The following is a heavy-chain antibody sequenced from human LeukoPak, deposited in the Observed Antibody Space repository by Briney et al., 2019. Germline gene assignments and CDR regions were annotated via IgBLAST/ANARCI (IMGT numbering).Heavy chain of an antibody. CDR3: ARARPTPGIAAAGPYYFDY. Sequence: SETLSLTCTVSGYSISSGFYWGWIRPPPGKGLEGIGNIHHSGSTYYKPSLKSRVTISVDKSKNQFSLKLSSVTAADTAVYYCARARPTPGIAAAGPYYFDYWGQGTLVTVSS. CDR2: IHHSGST. CDR1: GYSISSGFY. D-gene: IGHD6-13*01. V-gene: IGHV4-38-2*02. J-gene: IGHJ4*02.